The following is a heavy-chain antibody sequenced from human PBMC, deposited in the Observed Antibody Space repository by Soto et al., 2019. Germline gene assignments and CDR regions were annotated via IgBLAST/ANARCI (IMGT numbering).Heavy chain of an antibody. V-gene: IGHV3-30*18. D-gene: IGHD1-26*01. CDR2: ISHDGSSK. CDR1: GFSSTTYV. J-gene: IGHJ3*02. CDR3: AKGLLAIVGTTLPRDAFNI. Sequence: PGGSLRLSCAASGFSSTTYVMHWVRQAPGKGLERVAVISHDGSSKYYGEAVKGQFTTSRDTSKNEVYLEMNSLRPEDTAVYYCAKGLLAIVGTTLPRDAFNIWGQGTMVTVSS.